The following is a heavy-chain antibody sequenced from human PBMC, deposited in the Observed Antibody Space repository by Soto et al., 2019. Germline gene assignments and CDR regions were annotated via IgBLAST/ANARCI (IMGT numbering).Heavy chain of an antibody. CDR1: GYTFTGYY. V-gene: IGHV1-2*02. J-gene: IGHJ4*02. D-gene: IGHD3-3*01. CDR2: INPNSGGT. Sequence: ASVKVSCKASGYTFTGYYMHWVRQAPGQGLEWMGGINPNSGGTNYAQKFQGRVTMTRDTSIATAYMELSSLRSEDTAVYYCAVPKYYDFWSGWIYYFDYWGQGTLVTVS. CDR3: AVPKYYDFWSGWIYYFDY.